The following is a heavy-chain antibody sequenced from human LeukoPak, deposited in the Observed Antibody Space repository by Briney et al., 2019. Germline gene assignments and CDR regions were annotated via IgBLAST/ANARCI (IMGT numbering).Heavy chain of an antibody. J-gene: IGHJ4*02. CDR3: AQTGIAASGYDY. V-gene: IGHV1-24*01. CDR1: GYTLTELS. D-gene: IGHD6-25*01. CDR2: FDPEDGET. Sequence: ASVKVSCKVSGYTLTELSMHWVRQAPGKGLEWMGGFDPEDGETIYAQKFQGRVTITADKSTSTAYMELSSLRSEDTAVYYCAQTGIAASGYDYWGQGTLVTVSS.